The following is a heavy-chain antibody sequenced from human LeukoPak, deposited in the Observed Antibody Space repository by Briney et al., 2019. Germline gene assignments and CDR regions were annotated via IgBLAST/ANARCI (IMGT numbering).Heavy chain of an antibody. CDR2: INSDGSST. Sequence: GGSLRLSCTASGFTFSSYWMHWVRHAPGKGLVWVSRINSDGSSTSYADSVKGRFTISRDNAKNTLYLQTNSLRAEDTAVYYCARSDYDFWSGYYRLFDPWGQGTLVTVSS. D-gene: IGHD3-3*01. J-gene: IGHJ5*02. CDR3: ARSDYDFWSGYYRLFDP. CDR1: GFTFSSYW. V-gene: IGHV3-74*01.